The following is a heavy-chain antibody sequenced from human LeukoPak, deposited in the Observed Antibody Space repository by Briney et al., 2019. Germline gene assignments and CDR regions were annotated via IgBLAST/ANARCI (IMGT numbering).Heavy chain of an antibody. Sequence: SGPTLVNPTHTLTLTCTFSGFSLSTSGVGVGWIRQPPGKALEWLALIYWDDDKRYSPSLKSRLTITKDTSKNQVVLTMTNMDPVDTATYYCAHRGSGLGYYDYVWGSYRLAYFDYWGQGALVTVSS. J-gene: IGHJ4*02. CDR3: AHRGSGLGYYDYVWGSYRLAYFDY. CDR2: IYWDDDK. V-gene: IGHV2-5*02. D-gene: IGHD3-16*02. CDR1: GFSLSTSGVG.